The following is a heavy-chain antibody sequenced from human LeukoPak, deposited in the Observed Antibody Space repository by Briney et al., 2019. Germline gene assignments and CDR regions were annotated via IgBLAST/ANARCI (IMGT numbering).Heavy chain of an antibody. CDR3: ARDLYYDSSGYYWSADYGMDV. V-gene: IGHV3-66*01. Sequence: GGSLRLSCAASGFTVSSNYMSGVRQAPGKGLEWVSVIYSGGSTYYADSVKGRFTISRDNSKNTLYLQMNSLRAEDTAVYYCARDLYYDSSGYYWSADYGMDVWGQGTTVTVSS. CDR2: IYSGGST. J-gene: IGHJ6*02. D-gene: IGHD3-22*01. CDR1: GFTVSSNY.